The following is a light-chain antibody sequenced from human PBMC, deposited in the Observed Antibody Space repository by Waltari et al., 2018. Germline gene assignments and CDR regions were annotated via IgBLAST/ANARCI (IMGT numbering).Light chain of an antibody. CDR1: SSDVGGYNY. Sequence: QSALTQPPSASGSPGQSVTLPCTGSSSDVGGYNYVPWYQQHPAKAPKLMIYEVNKRPSGVPDRFSGSKSGNTASLTVSGLQAEDEADYYCSSSAGSKNLVFGGGTKLTVL. J-gene: IGLJ2*01. CDR3: SSSAGSKNLV. CDR2: EVN. V-gene: IGLV2-8*01.